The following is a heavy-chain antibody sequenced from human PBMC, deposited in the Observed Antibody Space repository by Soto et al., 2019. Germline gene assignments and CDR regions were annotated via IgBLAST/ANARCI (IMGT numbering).Heavy chain of an antibody. V-gene: IGHV1-18*01. CDR2: ISAYNGNT. CDR1: GYTFTSYG. D-gene: IGHD2-15*01. Sequence: ASVKVSCKASGYTFTSYGISWVRQAPGQGLEWMGWISAYNGNTNYAQKLQGRVTMTTDTSTSTAYMELRSLRSDDTAVYYCASVYCSGGSCHEGAYMDVWGKGTTVTVSS. CDR3: ASVYCSGGSCHEGAYMDV. J-gene: IGHJ6*03.